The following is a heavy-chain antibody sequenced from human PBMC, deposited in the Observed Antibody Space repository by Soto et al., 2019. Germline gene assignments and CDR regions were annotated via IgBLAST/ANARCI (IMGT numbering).Heavy chain of an antibody. CDR2: IYYGGGT. V-gene: IGHV4-31*03. CDR3: ARTPVLRYFDWLSDYFDY. CDR1: GGSISSGGYY. D-gene: IGHD3-9*01. J-gene: IGHJ4*02. Sequence: QVQLQESGPGLVKPSQTLSLTCTVFGGSISSGGYYWSWIRQHPGKGLEWIGYIYYGGGTYYNTSLKSRVTISVDTSKNQFSLKLSSVTAADTAVYYCARTPVLRYFDWLSDYFDYWGQGTLVTVSS.